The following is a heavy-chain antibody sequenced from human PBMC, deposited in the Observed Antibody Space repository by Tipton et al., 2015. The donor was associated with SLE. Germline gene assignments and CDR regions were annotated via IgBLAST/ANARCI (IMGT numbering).Heavy chain of an antibody. V-gene: IGHV3-48*03. CDR1: GFTFSSHE. J-gene: IGHJ6*03. Sequence: GSLRLSCAASGFTFSSHEMNWVRQAPGKGLEWVSYISSSGGTIYYADSVKGRFTISRDNAKNSLYLQMNSLRAEDTAVYYCARDTPTITTGIYYYMDVWGKGTTVTVSS. CDR2: ISSSGGTI. D-gene: IGHD5-24*01. CDR3: ARDTPTITTGIYYYMDV.